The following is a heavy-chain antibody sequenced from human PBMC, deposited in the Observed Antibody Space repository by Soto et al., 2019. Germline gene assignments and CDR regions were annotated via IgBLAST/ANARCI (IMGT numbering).Heavy chain of an antibody. V-gene: IGHV1-69*12. CDR2: IIPIFGTA. D-gene: IGHD2-15*01. J-gene: IGHJ4*02. CDR3: ARESRYCSGGSCYFLPRIDY. Sequence: QVQLVQSGAEVKKPGSSVKVSCKASGGTFSSYAISWVRQAPGQGLEWMGGIIPIFGTANYAQKFQGRVTITADESTSTAYIELGSLRSEDTAVYYCARESRYCSGGSCYFLPRIDYWGQGTLVTVST. CDR1: GGTFSSYA.